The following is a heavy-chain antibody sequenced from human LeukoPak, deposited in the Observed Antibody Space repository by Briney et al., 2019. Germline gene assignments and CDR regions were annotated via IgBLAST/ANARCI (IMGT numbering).Heavy chain of an antibody. Sequence: PGGSLRLSCAASGFTVSSNYMSWVRQAPGKGLEWVSVIYSGGSTYYSDSVKGRFTISRDNSKNTLYLQMNSLRAEDTAVYYCARGSSSGWFDPWGQGTLVTVSS. CDR1: GFTVSSNY. CDR3: ARGSSSGWFDP. V-gene: IGHV3-66*02. J-gene: IGHJ5*02. D-gene: IGHD6-13*01. CDR2: IYSGGST.